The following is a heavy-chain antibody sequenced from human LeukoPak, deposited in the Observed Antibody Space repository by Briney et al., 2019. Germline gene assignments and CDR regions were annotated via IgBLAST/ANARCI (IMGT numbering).Heavy chain of an antibody. D-gene: IGHD3-9*01. CDR1: GYTFTRSN. CDR3: ARGLDVERSSAWSWGPKKFYYNVMDV. Sequence: GASVKVSFKVSGYTFTRSNINWVRQAPGQGLEWMGWMNPSSGNTAYAQRFQGRVTMTRDTSTNTAFLQLTSLRSEDTAVYYCARGLDVERSSAWSWGPKKFYYNVMDVWGQGTTVTVSS. CDR2: MNPSSGNT. V-gene: IGHV1-8*01. J-gene: IGHJ6*02.